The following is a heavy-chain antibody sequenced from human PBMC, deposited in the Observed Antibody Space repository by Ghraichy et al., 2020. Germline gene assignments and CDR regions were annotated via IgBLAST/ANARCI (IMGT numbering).Heavy chain of an antibody. J-gene: IGHJ4*02. CDR2: VSGDNTNT. D-gene: IGHD5-24*01. CDR1: GFAFDDYA. Sequence: GGSLRLSCTASGFAFDDYAMHWVRQAPGKGLEWVSLVSGDNTNTFYAASVRGRFAISRDNRRRSLYLQMNSLRTEDTALYYFGRDPSRDGLNGVLDFWGQGTLVTVSS. CDR3: GRDPSRDGLNGVLDF. V-gene: IGHV3-43*02.